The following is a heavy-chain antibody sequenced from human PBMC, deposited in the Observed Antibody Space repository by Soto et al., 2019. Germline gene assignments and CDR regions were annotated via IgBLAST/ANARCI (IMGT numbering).Heavy chain of an antibody. Sequence: ASVKVSCKVSGYTLTELSMHWVRQAPGKGLEWMGGFDPEDGETIYAQKFQGRVTMTEDTSTDTAYMELSSLRSEDTAVYYCATATTSYCGWYPRCEYYHYGMYVWGQGTKVTVSS. CDR2: FDPEDGET. D-gene: IGHD2-21*01. V-gene: IGHV1-24*01. CDR3: ATATTSYCGWYPRCEYYHYGMYV. CDR1: GYTLTELS. J-gene: IGHJ6*02.